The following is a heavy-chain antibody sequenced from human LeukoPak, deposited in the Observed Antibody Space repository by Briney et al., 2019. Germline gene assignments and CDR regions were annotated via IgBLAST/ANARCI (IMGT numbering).Heavy chain of an antibody. CDR2: ISGSGDNT. V-gene: IGHV3-23*01. J-gene: IGHJ4*02. CDR3: TKDFRGSGYFFDY. D-gene: IGHD3-10*01. Sequence: GGSLRLSCAASGLTFRSHAMSWVRQAPGKGLEWVSAISGSGDNTFYAGSVRGRFTISRDNSKNTLYLQMDSLRAEDTAIYYCTKDFRGSGYFFDYWGQGTPVTVSS. CDR1: GLTFRSHA.